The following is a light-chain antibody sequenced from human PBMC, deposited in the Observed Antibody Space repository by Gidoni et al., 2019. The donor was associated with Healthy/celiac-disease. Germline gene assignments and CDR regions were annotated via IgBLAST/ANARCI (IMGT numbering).Light chain of an antibody. CDR3: QQYNSYSPLT. J-gene: IGKJ4*01. CDR1: QSISSW. Sequence: DIQMTQSPSTLSASVGDRVTITCRASQSISSWLAWYQQKPGKAPKLLIDKASSLESGVPSRFSGSGSGTEVTRTISSLQPDDFATYYCQQYNSYSPLTFGGGTKVEIK. V-gene: IGKV1-5*03. CDR2: KAS.